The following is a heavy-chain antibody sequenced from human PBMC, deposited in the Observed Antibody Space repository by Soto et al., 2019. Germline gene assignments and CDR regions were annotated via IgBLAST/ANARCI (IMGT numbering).Heavy chain of an antibody. D-gene: IGHD6-13*01. J-gene: IGHJ4*02. CDR1: GFSLSGYW. Sequence: GGALRLSCAPSGFSLSGYWRHWVRQVPGKGLLWVSRISVGGGSTNYADSVKGRFTISRDNSKNTLYLQMNSLRAEDTAVYYCAKDQSMYSSSWLPDYWGQGTLVTVSS. CDR2: ISVGGGST. CDR3: AKDQSMYSSSWLPDY. V-gene: IGHV3-74*01.